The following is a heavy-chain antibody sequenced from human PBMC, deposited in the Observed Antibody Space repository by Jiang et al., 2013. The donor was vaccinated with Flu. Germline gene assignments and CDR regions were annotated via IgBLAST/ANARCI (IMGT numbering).Heavy chain of an antibody. Sequence: QTLSLTCAISGDSVSSNSAAWNWIRQSPSRGLEWLGRTYYGSKWYNDYAVSVKSRITINPDTSKNQFSLQLNSVTPEDTAVYYCARTSSTSCCYAFDIWGQGTMVTVSS. CDR1: GDSVSSNSAA. D-gene: IGHD2-2*01. J-gene: IGHJ3*02. CDR3: ARTSSTSCCYAFDI. V-gene: IGHV6-1*01. CDR2: TYYGSKWYN.